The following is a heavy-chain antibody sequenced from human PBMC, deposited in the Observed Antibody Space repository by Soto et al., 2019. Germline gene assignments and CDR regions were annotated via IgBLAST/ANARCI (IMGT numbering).Heavy chain of an antibody. V-gene: IGHV4-61*01. CDR1: GGSVSSGSYY. J-gene: IGHJ6*02. Sequence: SETLSLTCTVSGGSVSSGSYYWSWIRQPPGKGLEWIGYIYYSGSTNYNPSLKSRVTISVDTSKNQFPLKLSSVTAADTAVYHCAGPTKGYSDGLDEDYGMDVWGQGTTVTVSS. D-gene: IGHD5-18*01. CDR3: AGPTKGYSDGLDEDYGMDV. CDR2: IYYSGST.